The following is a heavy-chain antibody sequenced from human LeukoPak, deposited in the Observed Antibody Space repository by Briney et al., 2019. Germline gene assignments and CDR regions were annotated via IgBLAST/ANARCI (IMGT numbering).Heavy chain of an antibody. CDR3: AKTRVGIRGVYPTGAFDI. J-gene: IGHJ3*02. V-gene: IGHV1-2*02. D-gene: IGHD3-10*01. CDR1: GYTFTGYY. CDR2: IYPHSGGT. Sequence: ASVKVSCKASGYTFTGYYIHWVRQAPGQGLEWMGWIYPHSGGTDYAQKFQGRDTMTRDTSISTAYMELSRLRSDDTAVYYCAKTRVGIRGVYPTGAFDIWGQGTMVTVSS.